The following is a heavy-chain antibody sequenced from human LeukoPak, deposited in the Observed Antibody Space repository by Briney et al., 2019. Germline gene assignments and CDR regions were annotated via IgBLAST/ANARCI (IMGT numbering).Heavy chain of an antibody. J-gene: IGHJ4*02. D-gene: IGHD2-21*01. CDR3: VRTGVLWWGRRVCYFDY. V-gene: IGHV3-7*01. Sequence: GGSLRLSCAASGFTFSSYWMGWVRQAPGKGLEWVANIKQDGSEKYYVDSVKGRFTISRDNAKNSLYLQLNSLRAEDTAVYYCVRTGVLWWGRRVCYFDYWGQGTLVTVSS. CDR1: GFTFSSYW. CDR2: IKQDGSEK.